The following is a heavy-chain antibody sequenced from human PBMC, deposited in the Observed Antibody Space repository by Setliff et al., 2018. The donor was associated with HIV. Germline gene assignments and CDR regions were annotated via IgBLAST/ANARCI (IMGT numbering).Heavy chain of an antibody. CDR3: ARGGVGYSYGYILDY. CDR2: IYYSGST. V-gene: IGHV4-59*01. J-gene: IGHJ4*02. CDR1: GGSISSYY. D-gene: IGHD5-18*01. Sequence: PSETLSLTCTVSGGSISSYYWSWIRQPPGKGLEWIGYIYYSGSTNYNPSLKSRVTISVDTSKNQFSLKLSSVTAADTAVYYCARGGVGYSYGYILDYWGQGTLVTVSS.